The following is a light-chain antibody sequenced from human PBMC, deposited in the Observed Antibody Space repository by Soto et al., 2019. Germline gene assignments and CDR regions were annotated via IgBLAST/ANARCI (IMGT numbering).Light chain of an antibody. CDR3: QQYNNWWT. V-gene: IGKV3-15*01. CDR1: QSVSSN. Sequence: IVLTQSPATLSVSPLEIATLSCRAGQSVSSNLAWYQQRPGQAPRLLIYGASTRATGIPARFTGSGSGTEFTLTISSLQFDDSAVYYCQQYNNWWTFGQGTKVDIK. CDR2: GAS. J-gene: IGKJ1*01.